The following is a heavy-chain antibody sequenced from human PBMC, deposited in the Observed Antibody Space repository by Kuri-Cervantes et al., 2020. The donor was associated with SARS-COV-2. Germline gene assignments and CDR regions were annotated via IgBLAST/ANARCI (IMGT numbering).Heavy chain of an antibody. CDR2: IYYTGNT. Sequence: SETLSLTCTVSGGSISSGGYYWSWIRQHPGKGLEWIGYIYYTGNTYYNPSLKSRVTISVDTSKNQFSLRLRFVTAADTAVYYCAKCPRTGVPGTSGEDWGQGTLVTVSS. V-gene: IGHV4-31*03. CDR1: GGSISSGGYY. J-gene: IGHJ4*02. D-gene: IGHD1/OR15-1a*01. CDR3: AKCPRTGVPGTSGED.